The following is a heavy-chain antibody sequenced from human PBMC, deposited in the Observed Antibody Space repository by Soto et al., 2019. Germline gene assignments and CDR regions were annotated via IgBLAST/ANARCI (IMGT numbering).Heavy chain of an antibody. CDR1: GGSIRSGDSY. Sequence: LSLTCTVSGGSIRSGDSYWSWIRQPPGKGLEWIGYIYYSGSTYYNPSLKSRVTISLDTSKNQFSLNLSSVTAADTAVYYCARTHYSDRSGTDYWGQGTLVTVS. D-gene: IGHD3-22*01. CDR3: ARTHYSDRSGTDY. V-gene: IGHV4-30-4*01. CDR2: IYYSGST. J-gene: IGHJ4*02.